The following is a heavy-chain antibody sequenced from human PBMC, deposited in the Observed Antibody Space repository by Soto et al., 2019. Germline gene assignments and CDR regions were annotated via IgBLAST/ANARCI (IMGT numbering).Heavy chain of an antibody. CDR1: GGSISSYY. CDR2: IYYSGST. CDR3: ARGQADIFTGYYPDY. D-gene: IGHD3-9*01. V-gene: IGHV4-59*01. J-gene: IGHJ4*02. Sequence: SETLSLTCTVSGGSISSYYWSWIRQPPGKGLEWIGYIYYSGSTNYNPSLKSRVTISVDTSKNQFSLKLSSVTAADTAVYYCARGQADIFTGYYPDYWGQGTLVTVSS.